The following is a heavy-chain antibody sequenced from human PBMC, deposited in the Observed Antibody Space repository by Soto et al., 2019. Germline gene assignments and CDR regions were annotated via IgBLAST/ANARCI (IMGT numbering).Heavy chain of an antibody. J-gene: IGHJ6*03. CDR3: ATGPSITIFGVVTHHHYYYYMDV. D-gene: IGHD3-3*01. CDR2: FDPEDGET. V-gene: IGHV1-24*01. Sequence: ASVKVSCKVSGYTLTELSMHWVRQAPGKGLEWMGGFDPEDGETIYAQKFQGRVTMTEDTSTDTAYMELSSLRSEDTAVYYCATGPSITIFGVVTHHHYYYYMDVWGKGTTVTVSS. CDR1: GYTLTELS.